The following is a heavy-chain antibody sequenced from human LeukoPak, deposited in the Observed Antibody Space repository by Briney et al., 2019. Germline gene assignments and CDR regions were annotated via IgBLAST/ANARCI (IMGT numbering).Heavy chain of an antibody. CDR3: ASATTYYDILTGYLDAFDI. CDR2: IYHSGST. V-gene: IGHV4-30-2*01. Sequence: SQALSLTCAVSGGSISSGGYSWSWIRQPPGKGLEWIGYIYHSGSTYYNPSLKSRVTISVDRSKNQFSLKLSSVTAADTAVYYCASATTYYDILTGYLDAFDIWGQGTMVTVSS. J-gene: IGHJ3*02. CDR1: GGSISSGGYS. D-gene: IGHD3-9*01.